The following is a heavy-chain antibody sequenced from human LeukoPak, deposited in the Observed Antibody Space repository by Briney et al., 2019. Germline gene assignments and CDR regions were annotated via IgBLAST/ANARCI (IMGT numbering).Heavy chain of an antibody. CDR2: IRYDGSNK. V-gene: IGHV3-30*02. CDR1: GFIFSSYG. D-gene: IGHD3-16*01. J-gene: IGHJ4*02. Sequence: GGSLRLSCAASGFIFSSYGMHWVRQAPGKGLEWVAFIRYDGSNKYYADSVKGRFTISRDNAKNSLYLQMNSLRAEDTAVYYCARTYYDYVWGGFVDYWGQGTLVTVSS. CDR3: ARTYYDYVWGGFVDY.